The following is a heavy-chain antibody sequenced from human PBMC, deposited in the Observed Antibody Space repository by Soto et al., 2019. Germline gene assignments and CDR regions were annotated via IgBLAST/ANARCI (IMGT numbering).Heavy chain of an antibody. CDR3: ARAGGGHYYDSSGYYYGQRAFDI. Sequence: GGSLRLSCAASGFTFSSYWMSWVRQAPGKGLEWVANIKQDGSEKYYVDSVKGRFTISRDNAKNSLYLQMNSLRAEDTAVYYCARAGGGHYYDSSGYYYGQRAFDIWGQGTMVNVSS. V-gene: IGHV3-7*01. D-gene: IGHD3-22*01. J-gene: IGHJ3*02. CDR2: IKQDGSEK. CDR1: GFTFSSYW.